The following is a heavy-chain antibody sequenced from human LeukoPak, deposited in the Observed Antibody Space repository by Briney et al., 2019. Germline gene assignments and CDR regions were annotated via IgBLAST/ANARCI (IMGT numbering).Heavy chain of an antibody. Sequence: PSETLSLTCTVSGGSIRSFYWSWIQQAPGRGLEWIGFISYSGYTSYSPSLKSRVAISVVTSRSQFSLRLSSMTAADTAIYYCARGRNDNGGMFFDSWAQGTLVTVSS. CDR1: GGSIRSFY. CDR2: ISYSGYT. V-gene: IGHV4-59*01. CDR3: ARGRNDNGGMFFDS. D-gene: IGHD4-23*01. J-gene: IGHJ4*02.